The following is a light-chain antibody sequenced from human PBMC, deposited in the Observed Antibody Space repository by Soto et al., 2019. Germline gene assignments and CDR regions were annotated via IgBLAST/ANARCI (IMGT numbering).Light chain of an antibody. V-gene: IGKV3-15*01. CDR3: QQYDNWPPLT. CDR1: QYVSTN. CDR2: GAS. Sequence: EVVMTQSPDTLSVSPGERATLSCRASQYVSTNLAWYQQRPGQAPRLLIYGASTRATGIPARFSGSGSGRDFKLTISSLQSEDFAVYYCQQYDNWPPLTFGGGTKVEIK. J-gene: IGKJ4*01.